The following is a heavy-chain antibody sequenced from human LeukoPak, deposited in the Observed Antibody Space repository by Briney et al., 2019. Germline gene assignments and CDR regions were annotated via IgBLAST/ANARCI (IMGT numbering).Heavy chain of an antibody. Sequence: PSGTLSLTCAVYGGSFSGYYWSWIRQPPGKGLEWIGEINHSGSTNYNPSLKSRVTISVDTSKNQFSLKLSSVTAADTAVYYCASGYSSSWYRTNWFDPWGQGTLVTVSS. CDR3: ASGYSSSWYRTNWFDP. D-gene: IGHD6-13*01. CDR1: GGSFSGYY. CDR2: INHSGST. V-gene: IGHV4-34*01. J-gene: IGHJ5*02.